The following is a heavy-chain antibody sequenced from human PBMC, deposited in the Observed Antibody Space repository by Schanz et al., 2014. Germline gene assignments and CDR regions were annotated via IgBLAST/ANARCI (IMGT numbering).Heavy chain of an antibody. D-gene: IGHD1-26*01. CDR1: GFSFGTYA. CDR3: ARDHTTESYYSAGPPIDY. Sequence: EVQLLESGGGLVEPGGSLRLSCAASGFSFGTYAMSWVRQAPGKGLLWVSSISGTGGDDTYYADSVKGRFTISRDKSKNTLFLQMNSLRAEDTAVYYCARDHTTESYYSAGPPIDYWGQGTLLTVSS. J-gene: IGHJ4*02. CDR2: ISGTGGDDT. V-gene: IGHV3-23*01.